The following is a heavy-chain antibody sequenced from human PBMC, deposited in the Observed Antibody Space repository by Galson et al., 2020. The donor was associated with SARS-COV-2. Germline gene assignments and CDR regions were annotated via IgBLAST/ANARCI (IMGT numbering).Heavy chain of an antibody. V-gene: IGHV2-5*04. CDR3: VQRGSCGDSYYVDY. D-gene: IGHD4-17*01. J-gene: IGHJ4*02. CDR1: GFSLRTNGVA. CDR2: IYWNDDN. Sequence: SGPTLLKPTQTLTLTCTFTGFSLRTNGVAVGWIRQPPGKALEWLANIYWNDDNRYSPSLKSRLTITKNTSKKQVVLTMTDMDPVDTGTYYCVQRGSCGDSYYVDYWGQGTLVTVPS.